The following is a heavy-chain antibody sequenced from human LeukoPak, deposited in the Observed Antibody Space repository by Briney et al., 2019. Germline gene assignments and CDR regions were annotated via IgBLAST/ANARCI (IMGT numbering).Heavy chain of an antibody. CDR1: GFTVSNTY. Sequence: GGSLRLSCAASGFTVSNTYMSWVRQAPGKGLEWVSVIYSGGSTYYADSVKGRFTISRDNSKNTLYLQMNSLRAEDTAVYYCAREYGDEAYFDYWGQGTLVTVSS. CDR3: AREYGDEAYFDY. CDR2: IYSGGST. V-gene: IGHV3-53*01. J-gene: IGHJ4*02. D-gene: IGHD4-17*01.